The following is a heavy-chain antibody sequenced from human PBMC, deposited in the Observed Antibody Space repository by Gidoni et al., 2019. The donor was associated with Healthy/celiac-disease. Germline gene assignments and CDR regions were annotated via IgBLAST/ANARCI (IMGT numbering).Heavy chain of an antibody. CDR2: ISSSSSYI. CDR1: GFTFSSYS. CDR3: ARAFKPGVLDY. Sequence: VPLVESGGGLVKPGGSLRLSYAAYGFTFSSYSMTWVRQAPGKGLEWFSSISSSSSYIYYADSVKCRFTISRDNAKNSLYLQMNSLRAEDTAVYYCARAFKPGVLDYWGQGTLVTVSS. V-gene: IGHV3-21*01. J-gene: IGHJ4*02.